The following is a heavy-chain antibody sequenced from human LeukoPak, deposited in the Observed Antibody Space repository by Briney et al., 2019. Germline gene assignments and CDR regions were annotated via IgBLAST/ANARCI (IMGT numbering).Heavy chain of an antibody. CDR3: ARDRGGDDYRGHTASEI. V-gene: IGHV3-21*01. Sequence: GGSLRLSCAASGFTFSSYSMNWVRQAPGKGLEWVSSITGSSKYIYYADSVKGRFTISRDNAKNSLFVQMNSLTAEDTAVYYCARDRGGDDYRGHTASEIWGQGTMVTVSS. J-gene: IGHJ3*02. CDR1: GFTFSSYS. D-gene: IGHD5-24*01. CDR2: ITGSSKYI.